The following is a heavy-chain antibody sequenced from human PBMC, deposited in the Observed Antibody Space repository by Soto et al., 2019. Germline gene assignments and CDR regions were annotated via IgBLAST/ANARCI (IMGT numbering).Heavy chain of an antibody. J-gene: IGHJ4*02. D-gene: IGHD2-15*01. CDR2: ISGSGGST. CDR3: AKGRRPIAAAYNY. Sequence: EVQLLESGGGLVQPGGSLRLSCAASGFTFSSYAMSWVRQAPGKGLVWVSAISGSGGSTYYADSVKGRFTISRDTSKNTLYLQMNSLRAEDTAVYYCAKGRRPIAAAYNYWGQGTLGIVSS. CDR1: GFTFSSYA. V-gene: IGHV3-23*01.